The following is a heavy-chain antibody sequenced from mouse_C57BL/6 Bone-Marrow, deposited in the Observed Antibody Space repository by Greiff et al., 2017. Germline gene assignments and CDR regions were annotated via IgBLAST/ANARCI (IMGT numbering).Heavy chain of an antibody. J-gene: IGHJ2*01. Sequence: QVQLQQSGAELVKPGASVKMSCKASGYTFTTYPIEWMKQNHGKSLEWIGNFHPYNDDTKYNEKFKGKATLTVDKSSNTVYLELSRLTSDDSAVYYCARSSTFFYSFDYWGQGTTLTVSS. D-gene: IGHD5-1*01. V-gene: IGHV1-47*01. CDR2: FHPYNDDT. CDR3: ARSSTFFYSFDY. CDR1: GYTFTTYP.